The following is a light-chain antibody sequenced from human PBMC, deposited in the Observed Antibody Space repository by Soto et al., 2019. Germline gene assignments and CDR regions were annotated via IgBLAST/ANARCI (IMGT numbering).Light chain of an antibody. CDR2: DAS. CDR3: QQRSIWPPLT. V-gene: IGKV3-11*01. Sequence: EIVLTQSPATLSLSPGERATLSCRASKSVGSYLAWYQQKPGQAPRLLIYDASIRATGIPARFSGSGSGTDFTLTLSSLEPEDFAVYYCQQRSIWPPLTFGGGSKVEIK. CDR1: KSVGSY. J-gene: IGKJ4*01.